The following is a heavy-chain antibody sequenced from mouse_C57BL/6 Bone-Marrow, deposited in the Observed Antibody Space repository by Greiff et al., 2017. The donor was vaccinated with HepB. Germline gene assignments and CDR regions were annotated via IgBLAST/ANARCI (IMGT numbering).Heavy chain of an antibody. J-gene: IGHJ3*01. CDR3: TRGGILRVTGFAY. Sequence: QVQLQQSGAELVRPGASVTLSCKASGYTFTDYEMHWVKQTPVHGLEWIGAIDPETGGTAYNQKFKGKAILTADKSSSTAYMELRSLTSVDSAVYYCTRGGILRVTGFAYWGQGTLVTVSA. CDR1: GYTFTDYE. D-gene: IGHD2-2*01. V-gene: IGHV1-15*01. CDR2: IDPETGGT.